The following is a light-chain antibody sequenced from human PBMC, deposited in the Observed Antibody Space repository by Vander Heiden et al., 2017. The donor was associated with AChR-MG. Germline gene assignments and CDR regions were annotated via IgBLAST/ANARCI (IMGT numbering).Light chain of an antibody. Sequence: EVVLTQSPATLSFSPGERANLSCRASQSVSHYLAWYQQKPGQAPRLLIYDASNRATGIPARFSGSGSGTDFTLTINSLEPEDFAVYYCQHRSNWPLTFGGGTKVEIK. V-gene: IGKV3-11*01. CDR2: DAS. J-gene: IGKJ4*01. CDR1: QSVSHY. CDR3: QHRSNWPLT.